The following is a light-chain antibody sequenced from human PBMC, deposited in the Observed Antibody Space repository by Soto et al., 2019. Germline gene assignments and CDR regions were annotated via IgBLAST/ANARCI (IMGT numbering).Light chain of an antibody. V-gene: IGKV3-11*01. Sequence: DIVLTQTPGTLSLSPGERATLYCRASQSVSSNHLAWYQQKPGQAPRLLIHDASNRAAGVPARFSGSGSGTDFTLTISSLEPEDFAVYYCQQRYNWPPIPSGQGTLPEI. CDR3: QQRYNWPPIP. CDR1: QSVSSN. CDR2: DAS. J-gene: IGKJ5*01.